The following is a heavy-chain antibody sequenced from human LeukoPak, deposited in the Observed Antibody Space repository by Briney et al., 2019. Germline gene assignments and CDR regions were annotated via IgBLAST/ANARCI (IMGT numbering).Heavy chain of an antibody. Sequence: ESSETLSLTCTVSGGSISNYYWTWIRQPAGKGLEWIGRIYSGGSGSTNYNPSLKSRVTISVDTSKNQFSLKLSSVTAADTAVYYCARVSTGDYYDTSDYYRWFDPWGQGTLVTVSS. CDR2: IYSGGSGST. D-gene: IGHD3-22*01. J-gene: IGHJ5*02. CDR1: GGSISNYY. CDR3: ARVSTGDYYDTSDYYRWFDP. V-gene: IGHV4-4*07.